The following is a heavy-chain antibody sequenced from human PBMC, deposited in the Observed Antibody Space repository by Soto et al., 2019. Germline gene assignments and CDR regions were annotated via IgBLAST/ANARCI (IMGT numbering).Heavy chain of an antibody. CDR3: ASLQTLRFGELLGWFDP. CDR1: GGSISSSSYY. CDR2: IYYSGST. D-gene: IGHD3-10*01. J-gene: IGHJ5*02. Sequence: PSETLSLTCTVSGGSISSSSYYWGWIRQPPGKGLEWIGSIYYSGSTYYNPSLKSRVTISVDTSKNQFSLKLSSVTAADTAVYYCASLQTLRFGELLGWFDPWGQGTLVTVSS. V-gene: IGHV4-39*01.